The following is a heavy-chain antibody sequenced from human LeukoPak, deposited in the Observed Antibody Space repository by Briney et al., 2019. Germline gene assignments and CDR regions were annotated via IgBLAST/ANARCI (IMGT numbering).Heavy chain of an antibody. V-gene: IGHV1-24*01. Sequence: ASVKVSCKVSGHTLTELSIHWVRQAPGKGLEWMGGFNPEDGDKIYVQKFQGRVTMTEDTSTDTAYMELSSLRSEDTAVYYCATDPVGYCSSDSCYSVDYWGQGTLVTVSS. CDR3: ATDPVGYCSSDSCYSVDY. CDR1: GHTLTELS. CDR2: FNPEDGDK. D-gene: IGHD2-15*01. J-gene: IGHJ4*02.